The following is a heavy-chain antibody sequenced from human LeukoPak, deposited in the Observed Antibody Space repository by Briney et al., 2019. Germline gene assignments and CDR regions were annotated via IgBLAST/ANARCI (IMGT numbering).Heavy chain of an antibody. CDR3: TRDYCSAGSCYSGFDP. D-gene: IGHD2-15*01. CDR2: IRSKAYGGTT. V-gene: IGHV3-49*04. CDR1: GFTFGDYA. J-gene: IGHJ5*02. Sequence: GGSLRLSCTASGFTFGDYAMSWVRQAPGKGLEWVGFIRSKAYGGTTEYAASVKGRFTISRDDSKSIAYLQMNSLKTEDTAVYYCTRDYCSAGSCYSGFDPWGQGTLVTVSS.